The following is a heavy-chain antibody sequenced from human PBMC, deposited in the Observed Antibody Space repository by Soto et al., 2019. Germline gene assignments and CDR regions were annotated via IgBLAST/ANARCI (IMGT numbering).Heavy chain of an antibody. J-gene: IGHJ4*02. CDR2: INHSGSS. D-gene: IGHD3-22*01. CDR3: GRGAWEDSSCYYCFDY. Sequence: QVQLQQWGAGLLKPSESLSLTCAVYGGSFSGYYWSWIRQPPGKGLEWIGEINHSGSSNYIASLKCRVAISVDTARNQFSLKLRAVTDADTAVYYWGRGAWEDSSCYYCFDYWAQGTLVPVSS. V-gene: IGHV4-34*01. CDR1: GGSFSGYY.